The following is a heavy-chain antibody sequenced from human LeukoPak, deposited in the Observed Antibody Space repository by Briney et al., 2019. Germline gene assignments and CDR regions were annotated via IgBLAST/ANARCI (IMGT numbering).Heavy chain of an antibody. CDR1: GGTFGSYA. D-gene: IGHD2-2*01. CDR2: IIPIFGTA. Sequence: GSSVKVSCKASGGTFGSYAISWVRQAPGQGLEWMGGIIPIFGTANYAQKFQGRVTITTDESTSTAYMELSSLRSEDTAVYYCARTWRGYCSSTSCLGGFDYWGQGTLVTVSS. V-gene: IGHV1-69*05. CDR3: ARTWRGYCSSTSCLGGFDY. J-gene: IGHJ4*02.